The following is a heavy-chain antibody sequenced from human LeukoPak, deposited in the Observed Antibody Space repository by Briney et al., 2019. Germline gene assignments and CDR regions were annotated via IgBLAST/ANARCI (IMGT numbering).Heavy chain of an antibody. Sequence: PSETLSLTCTVSGGSMSSYYWTWIRQPPGKGLEWIGCIHYSGSTNYNSSLNGRVTISIDTSKNQFSLKMTSMTAADTAVYYCARDVQSVYDYWGQGSLVTVSS. V-gene: IGHV4-59*01. D-gene: IGHD5/OR15-5a*01. CDR2: IHYSGST. J-gene: IGHJ4*02. CDR1: GGSMSSYY. CDR3: ARDVQSVYDY.